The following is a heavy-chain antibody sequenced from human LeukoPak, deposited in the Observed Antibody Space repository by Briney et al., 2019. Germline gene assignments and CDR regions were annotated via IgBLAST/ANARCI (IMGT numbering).Heavy chain of an antibody. Sequence: GGSLRLSCAASGFTFSNYGMHWVRQAPGKGLEWVAIIWYDGSNKYYADSVKGRFTISRDNSKNTVYLQMNSLRAEDTAVYYCAKRESVSAIYYFDYWGHGTLVTVSS. D-gene: IGHD3-10*01. CDR3: AKRESVSAIYYFDY. V-gene: IGHV3-33*06. CDR1: GFTFSNYG. J-gene: IGHJ4*01. CDR2: IWYDGSNK.